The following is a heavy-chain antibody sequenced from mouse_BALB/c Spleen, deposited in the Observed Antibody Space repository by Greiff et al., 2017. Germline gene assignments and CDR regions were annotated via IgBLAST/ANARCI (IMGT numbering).Heavy chain of an antibody. CDR1: GFTFSSYA. V-gene: IGHV5-9-4*01. Sequence: EVQLVESGGGLVKPGGSLKLSCAASGFTFSSYAMSWVRQSPEKRLEWVAEISSGGSYTYYPDTVTGRFTISRDNAKNTLYLEMSSLRSEDTAMYYCARDQGYSMDYWGQGTSVTVSS. CDR3: ARDQGYSMDY. J-gene: IGHJ4*01. CDR2: ISSGGSYT.